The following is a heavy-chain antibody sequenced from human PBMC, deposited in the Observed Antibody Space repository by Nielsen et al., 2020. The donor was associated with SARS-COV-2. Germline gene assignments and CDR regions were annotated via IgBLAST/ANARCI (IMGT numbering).Heavy chain of an antibody. V-gene: IGHV3-23*01. CDR3: AKDGGYYADS. J-gene: IGHJ4*02. CDR1: GFTFSRYV. CDR2: ISYSGAST. D-gene: IGHD3-22*01. Sequence: GESLKISCAASGFTFSRYVMNWVRQAPGKGLEWVSTISYSGASTYYADSVKGRFTISRDNSKNTLSLQMNSLRADDTAVYYCAKDGGYYADSWGQGTLVTVSS.